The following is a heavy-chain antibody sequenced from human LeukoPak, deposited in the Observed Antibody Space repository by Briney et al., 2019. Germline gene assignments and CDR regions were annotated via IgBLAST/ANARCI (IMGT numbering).Heavy chain of an antibody. J-gene: IGHJ4*02. V-gene: IGHV1-2*02. Sequence: ASVKVSFMASGYTFTGYYMHWVRQAPGQGLEWMGWISPNSGGTDYAQKFQGRVTMTRDTSISTAYMELSRLRSDDTAVYYCARQTTSSLDYWGQGTLVTVSS. CDR2: ISPNSGGT. CDR1: GYTFTGYY. CDR3: ARQTTSSLDY. D-gene: IGHD2-2*01.